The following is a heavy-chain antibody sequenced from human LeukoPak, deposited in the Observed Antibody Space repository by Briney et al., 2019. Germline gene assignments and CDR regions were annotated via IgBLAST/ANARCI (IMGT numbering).Heavy chain of an antibody. Sequence: PGGPLRLSCAASGFTFSSYSMNWVRQAPGKGLEWVSSISSSSSYIYYADSVKGRFTISRDNAKNSLYLQMNSLRAEDTAVYYCARERIAAANWFDPWGQGTLVTVSS. CDR1: GFTFSSYS. CDR2: ISSSSSYI. CDR3: ARERIAAANWFDP. V-gene: IGHV3-21*01. D-gene: IGHD6-13*01. J-gene: IGHJ5*02.